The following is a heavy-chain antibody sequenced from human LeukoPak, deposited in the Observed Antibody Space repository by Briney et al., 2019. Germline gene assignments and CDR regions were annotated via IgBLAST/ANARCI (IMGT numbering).Heavy chain of an antibody. CDR1: GYTFTGYY. CDR2: INPNSGGT. CDR3: AVYSYGHRVYDYYYMDV. Sequence: ASVKVSCKASGYTFTGYYMHWVRQAPGQGLEWMGWINPNSGGTSYAQKFQGRVTMTRDTSISTAYMELSRLRSDDTAVYYCAVYSYGHRVYDYYYMDVWGKGTTVTVSS. V-gene: IGHV1-2*02. J-gene: IGHJ6*03. D-gene: IGHD5-18*01.